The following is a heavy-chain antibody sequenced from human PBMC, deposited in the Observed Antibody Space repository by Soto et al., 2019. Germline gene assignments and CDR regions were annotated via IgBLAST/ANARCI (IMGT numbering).Heavy chain of an antibody. Sequence: PGGSLRLSCAASGFTFSSYAMSWVRQAPGKGLEWVSAISGSGGGTYYADSVKGRFTISRDNSKNTLYLQMNSLRAEDTAVYYCAELATMGYYYGMDVWGQGTTVTVSS. CDR2: ISGSGGGT. V-gene: IGHV3-23*01. D-gene: IGHD5-12*01. CDR3: AELATMGYYYGMDV. J-gene: IGHJ6*02. CDR1: GFTFSSYA.